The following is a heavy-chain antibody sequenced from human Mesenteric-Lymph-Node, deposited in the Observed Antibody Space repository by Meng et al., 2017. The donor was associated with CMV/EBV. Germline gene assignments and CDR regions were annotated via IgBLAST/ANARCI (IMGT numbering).Heavy chain of an antibody. CDR3: ARSPLYYDFWSGYYTPIYYYGMDV. Sequence: GGSLRLSCAASGFTFSDHYMDWVRQAPGKGLEWVGRTRNKANSYTTEYAASVKGRFTISRDDSKNSLYLQMNSLKTEDTAVYYCARSPLYYDFWSGYYTPIYYYGMDVWGQGTTVTVSS. D-gene: IGHD3-3*01. CDR2: TRNKANSYTT. V-gene: IGHV3-72*01. J-gene: IGHJ6*02. CDR1: GFTFSDHY.